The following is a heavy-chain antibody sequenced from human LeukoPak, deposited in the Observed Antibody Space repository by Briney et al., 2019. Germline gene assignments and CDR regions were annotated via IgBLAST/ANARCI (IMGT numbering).Heavy chain of an antibody. CDR3: ARLGVTQDAFDI. D-gene: IGHD3-10*01. V-gene: IGHV4-30-4*07. CDR1: GGSISSGGYS. J-gene: IGHJ3*02. Sequence: SETLPLTCAVSGGSISSGGYSWSWIRQPPGTGLEWIGYISSTGSTYYNPSLKSRLSISLDTSKNQFSLNLSSVTAADTAVFYCARLGVTQDAFDIWGQGTMVTVSS. CDR2: ISSTGST.